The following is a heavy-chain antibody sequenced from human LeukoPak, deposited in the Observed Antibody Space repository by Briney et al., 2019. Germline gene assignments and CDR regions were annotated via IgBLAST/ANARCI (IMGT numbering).Heavy chain of an antibody. Sequence: GESLKISCKTSGYSFTSYWITWVRQMPGKGLEWMGIIYPDDSDTTYSPSFQGQVTISADKSINTAYRQWSRLKASGIAMYYCARRDYGGKHFDYWGQGTLVTVSS. CDR1: GYSFTSYW. D-gene: IGHD4-23*01. CDR2: IYPDDSDT. CDR3: ARRDYGGKHFDY. V-gene: IGHV5-51*01. J-gene: IGHJ4*02.